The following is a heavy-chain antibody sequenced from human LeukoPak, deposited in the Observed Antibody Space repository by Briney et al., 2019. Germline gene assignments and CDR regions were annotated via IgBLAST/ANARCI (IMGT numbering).Heavy chain of an antibody. J-gene: IGHJ3*02. CDR2: IYPGDSDT. CDR1: GYSFTSYW. CDR3: ARHNDGYASGSAFDI. V-gene: IGHV5-51*01. D-gene: IGHD5-24*01. Sequence: GESLKISCKGSGYSFTSYWIGWVRQMPGKGLEWMGIIYPGDSDTRYSPSFQGQVTISADKSISTAYLQWSSLKASETAMYYCARHNDGYASGSAFDIWGQGTMVTVSS.